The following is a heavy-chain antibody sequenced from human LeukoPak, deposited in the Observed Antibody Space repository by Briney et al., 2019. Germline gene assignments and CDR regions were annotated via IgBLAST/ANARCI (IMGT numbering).Heavy chain of an antibody. D-gene: IGHD3-10*01. CDR3: ARAPYYYGSGSYSPLDY. CDR1: GYTFTGYY. CDR2: INPNSGGT. J-gene: IGHJ4*02. Sequence: VSVKVSCKASGYTFTGYYMHWVRQAPGQGLEWMGWINPNSGGTNYAQKFQGRVTTTRDTSISTAYMELSRLRSDDTAVYYCARAPYYYGSGSYSPLDYWGQGTLVTVSS. V-gene: IGHV1-2*02.